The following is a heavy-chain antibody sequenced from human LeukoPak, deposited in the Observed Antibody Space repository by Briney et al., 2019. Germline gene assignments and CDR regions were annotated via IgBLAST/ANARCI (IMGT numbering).Heavy chain of an antibody. V-gene: IGHV1-2*02. CDR1: GYTFTGYY. J-gene: IGHJ4*02. CDR2: INPNSGGT. D-gene: IGHD3-10*01. Sequence: ASVKVSCKASGYTFTGYYMHWVRQAPGQGLEWMGWINPNSGGTNYAQKFQGRVTMTRDTSISTAYMELSRLRSDDTAVYYCARAKRLGFGELFHPPGYWGQGTLVTVSS. CDR3: ARAKRLGFGELFHPPGY.